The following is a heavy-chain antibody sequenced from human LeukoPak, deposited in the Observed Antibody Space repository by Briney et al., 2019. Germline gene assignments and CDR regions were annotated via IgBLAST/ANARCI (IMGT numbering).Heavy chain of an antibody. CDR1: GGSISSYY. J-gene: IGHJ4*02. V-gene: IGHV4-59*01. CDR2: IYYSGST. CDR3: ASLSMVRGVIMDY. D-gene: IGHD3-10*01. Sequence: PSETLSLTCTVSGGSISSYYWSWIRQPPGKGLEWIGYIYYSGSTNYNPSLKSRVTISVDTSKNQFSLKLSSVTAADTAVYYCASLSMVRGVIMDYWGQGTLVTVSS.